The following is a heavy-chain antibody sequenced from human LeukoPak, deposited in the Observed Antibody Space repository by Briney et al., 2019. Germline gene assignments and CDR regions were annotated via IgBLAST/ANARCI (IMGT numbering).Heavy chain of an antibody. CDR1: GFTFSNAW. V-gene: IGHV3-30*05. J-gene: IGHJ4*02. CDR2: ISYDGSNK. Sequence: GGSLRLSCVASGFTFSNAWMSWVRQAPGKGLAWVAVISYDGSNKYYADSVKGRFTISRDNSKNTLFLQMNSLRAEGTAVYYCASADNYCSSTSCSLRGGVDYWGQGTLVTVSS. CDR3: ASADNYCSSTSCSLRGGVDY. D-gene: IGHD2-2*01.